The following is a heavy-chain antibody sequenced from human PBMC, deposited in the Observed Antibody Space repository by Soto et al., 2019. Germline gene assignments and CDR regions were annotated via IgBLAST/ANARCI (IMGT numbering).Heavy chain of an antibody. CDR2: IYYSGST. CDR1: GGSISSGGYY. J-gene: IGHJ6*02. D-gene: IGHD3-22*01. V-gene: IGHV4-31*03. CDR3: ARHNYDSSGTAVDV. Sequence: QVQLQESGPGLVKPSQTLSLTCTVSGGSISSGGYYWSWIRQHPGKGLEWIGYIYYSGSTYYNPSLKTRVTISVDTSKNQFSLKLSSVTAADTAVYYCARHNYDSSGTAVDVWGQGPTVTVSS.